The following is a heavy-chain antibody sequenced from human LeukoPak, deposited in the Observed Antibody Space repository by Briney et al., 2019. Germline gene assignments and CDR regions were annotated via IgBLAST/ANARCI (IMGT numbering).Heavy chain of an antibody. J-gene: IGHJ5*02. D-gene: IGHD3-22*01. V-gene: IGHV3-7*01. Sequence: GGSLRLSCAASGFSFSRYWMSWVRQAPGKGLECVANINEDGSEKYYVDSVKGRFTISRDNAKNTLNLQMNSLRAEDTAVYYCARDLGQYYDTSDNWFDPWGQGTLVTVSS. CDR3: ARDLGQYYDTSDNWFDP. CDR1: GFSFSRYW. CDR2: INEDGSEK.